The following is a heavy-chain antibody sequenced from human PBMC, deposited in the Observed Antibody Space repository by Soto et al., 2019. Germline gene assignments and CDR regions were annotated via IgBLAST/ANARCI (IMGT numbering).Heavy chain of an antibody. CDR2: VYSSGST. CDR1: GDSITSYN. V-gene: IGHV4-59*01. D-gene: IGHD2-21*01. Sequence: PSETLSLTCTVSGDSITSYNWNWLRQPPGKALECIGYVYSSGSTNYNPSLKSRVTISVDTSRNQFSLKVNSVTAADTAMYYCARRAVVAVTGSLDNWLDPWGQGILVTVSS. J-gene: IGHJ5*02. CDR3: ARRAVVAVTGSLDNWLDP.